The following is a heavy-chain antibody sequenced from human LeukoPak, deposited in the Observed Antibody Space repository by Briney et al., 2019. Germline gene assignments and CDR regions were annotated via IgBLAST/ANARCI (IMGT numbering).Heavy chain of an antibody. D-gene: IGHD5-24*01. CDR2: IRSKANSYAT. CDR3: TRTVEMATIPFDY. Sequence: GGSLRLSCAASGFTFSGSAMHWVRQASGKGLEWVGRIRSKANSYATAYAASVKGRFTISRDDSKNTAYLQMNSLKTEDTAVYYCTRTVEMATIPFDYWGQGTLVTVSS. CDR1: GFTFSGSA. J-gene: IGHJ4*02. V-gene: IGHV3-73*01.